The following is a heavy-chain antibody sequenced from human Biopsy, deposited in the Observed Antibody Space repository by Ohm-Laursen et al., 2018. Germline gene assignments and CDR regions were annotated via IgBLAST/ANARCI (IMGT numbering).Heavy chain of an antibody. V-gene: IGHV1-69*06. CDR2: TIPILGTG. Sequence: SSVKVSCKASGGTFSNYGVNWVRQAPGQGLEWLGGTIPILGTGNYAHQFQDRVTVVADTSTSTATMELRSLRSDDTAVYYCATKLTGYFHHWGQGTLVIVSS. CDR3: ATKLTGYFHH. J-gene: IGHJ1*01. CDR1: GGTFSNYG. D-gene: IGHD3-9*01.